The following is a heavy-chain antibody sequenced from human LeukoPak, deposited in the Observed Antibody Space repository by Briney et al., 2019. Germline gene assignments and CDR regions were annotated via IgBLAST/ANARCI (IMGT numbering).Heavy chain of an antibody. V-gene: IGHV4-34*01. CDR3: ARERCGSRRSYVRPGWFDP. CDR1: VGSFMGYY. Sequence: SAPLPPPCAAFVGSFMGYYGSWFRQPPGKGREGLGEINHSESTNYNPSPKSRVTISVDTSTNQFPLQLSSVTAADTAVYCCARERCGSRRSYVRPGWFDPWGQGTLVTVSS. CDR2: INHSEST. D-gene: IGHD3-10*02. J-gene: IGHJ5*02.